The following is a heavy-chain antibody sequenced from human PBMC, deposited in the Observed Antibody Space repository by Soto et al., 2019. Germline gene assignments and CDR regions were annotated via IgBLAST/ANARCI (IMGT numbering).Heavy chain of an antibody. Sequence: QVQLVQSGAEVKKPGASVKVSCKASGYTFTSYGISWVRQAPGKGLEWMGWIRAYDGNTNYAQKLQGSVTMTTDTSTRTAYTGLRSVRSDDTAVYYCARDIPTMDVWDQGNTVTASS. CDR3: ARDIPTMDV. CDR1: GYTFTSYG. J-gene: IGHJ6*02. CDR2: IRAYDGNT. V-gene: IGHV1-18*01.